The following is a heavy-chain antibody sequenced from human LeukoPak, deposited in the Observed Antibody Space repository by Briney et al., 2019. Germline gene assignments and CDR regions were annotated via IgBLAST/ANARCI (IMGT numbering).Heavy chain of an antibody. J-gene: IGHJ4*02. V-gene: IGHV1-46*02. CDR2: INPSGGST. Sequence: ASVKVSCKASGYTFNDYIIIWVRQAPGQGLEWMGIINPSGGSTSYAQKFQGRVTMTRDMSTSTVYMELSSLRSEDTAVYYCARVREIAVAHFDYWGQGTLVTVSS. CDR3: ARVREIAVAHFDY. CDR1: GYTFNDYI. D-gene: IGHD6-19*01.